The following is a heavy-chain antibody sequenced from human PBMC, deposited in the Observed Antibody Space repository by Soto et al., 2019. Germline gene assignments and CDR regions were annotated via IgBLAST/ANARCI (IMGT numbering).Heavy chain of an antibody. Sequence: QVQLVQSGAEVKKPGSSVKVSCKASGGTFSSYAISWVRQAPGQGLEWMGGIIPIFGTANYAQKLQGRVTITADKSTSTAYMELSSLRSEDTAVYYCARTPRPTPYDILTGYFPWFDPWGQGTLVTVSS. CDR3: ARTPRPTPYDILTGYFPWFDP. V-gene: IGHV1-69*06. CDR1: GGTFSSYA. J-gene: IGHJ5*02. CDR2: IIPIFGTA. D-gene: IGHD3-9*01.